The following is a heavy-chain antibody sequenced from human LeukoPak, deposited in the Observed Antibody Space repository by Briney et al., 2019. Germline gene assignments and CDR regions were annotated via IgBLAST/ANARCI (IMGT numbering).Heavy chain of an antibody. CDR1: DFTLSSHG. J-gene: IGHJ3*01. CDR3: VRGWGSNVYASAFDV. Sequence: GKSLRLSCVVSDFTLSSHGMHWVRQAPGKGLEWVTVIWHDGSHKDYADSVKGRFTISRDNSKNTLYLQMNDLRAEDTAVYFCVRGWGSNVYASAFDVWGQGTMVTVSS. D-gene: IGHD3-16*01. CDR2: IWHDGSHK. V-gene: IGHV3-33*08.